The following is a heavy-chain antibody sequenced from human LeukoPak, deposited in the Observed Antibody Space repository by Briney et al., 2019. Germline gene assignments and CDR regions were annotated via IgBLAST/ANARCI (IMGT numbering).Heavy chain of an antibody. V-gene: IGHV3-23*01. CDR1: GFTFSSYG. CDR3: AKGTPPYYYDSSGYYYVFDY. D-gene: IGHD3-22*01. Sequence: GGSLRLSCAASGFTFSSYGMHWVRQAPGKGLEWVSAISGSGGSTYYADSVKGRFTISRDNSKNTLYLQMSSLRAEDTAVYYCAKGTPPYYYDSSGYYYVFDYWGQGTLVTVSS. J-gene: IGHJ4*02. CDR2: ISGSGGST.